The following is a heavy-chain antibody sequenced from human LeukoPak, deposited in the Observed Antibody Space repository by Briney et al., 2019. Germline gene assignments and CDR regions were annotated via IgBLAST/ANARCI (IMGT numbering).Heavy chain of an antibody. CDR3: AKVHSNYLQLFDY. Sequence: PGGSLRLSCAASGFTVSSNYMSWVRQAPGKGLEWVSVIYSGGSTYYADSVKGRFTISRDNSKNTLYPQMNSLRAEDTAVYYCAKVHSNYLQLFDYWGQGTLVTVSS. V-gene: IGHV3-66*01. CDR1: GFTVSSNY. J-gene: IGHJ4*02. CDR2: IYSGGST. D-gene: IGHD4-11*01.